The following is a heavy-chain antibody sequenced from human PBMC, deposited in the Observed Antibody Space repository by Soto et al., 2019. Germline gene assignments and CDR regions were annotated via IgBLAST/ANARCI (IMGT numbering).Heavy chain of an antibody. V-gene: IGHV3-30-3*01. J-gene: IGHJ4*02. CDR3: AKDAPKAVAGINYFDY. D-gene: IGHD6-19*01. CDR1: GFTFSSYA. Sequence: PGGSLRLSCAASGFTFSSYAMHWVRQAPGKGLEWVAVISYDGSNKYYADSVKGRFTISRDNFKNTLYLQMNSLRAEDTAVYYCAKDAPKAVAGINYFDYWGQGTLVTVSS. CDR2: ISYDGSNK.